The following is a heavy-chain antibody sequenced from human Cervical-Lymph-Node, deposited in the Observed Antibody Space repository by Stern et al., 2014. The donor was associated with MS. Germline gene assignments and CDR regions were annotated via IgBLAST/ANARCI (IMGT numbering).Heavy chain of an antibody. CDR3: ARVVTAVRYVDL. CDR1: GASISSDY. Sequence: QVQLMQSGPGLVKPSETLSLTCTVSGASISSDYWSWIRQPPGRGLEWIGHIYYRVTTNYNPSLNGRVTISLDTSKNQFSLKLSSVTAADTAVYYCARVVTAVRYVDLGGRGTLVTVSS. V-gene: IGHV4-59*01. J-gene: IGHJ2*01. CDR2: IYYRVTT. D-gene: IGHD2-21*02.